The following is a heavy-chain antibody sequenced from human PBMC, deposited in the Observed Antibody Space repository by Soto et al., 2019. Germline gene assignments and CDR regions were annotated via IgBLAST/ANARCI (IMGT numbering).Heavy chain of an antibody. Sequence: EVQLVESGGGWVQPGGSLRLSCAASGFTFSNYWMSWVRQAPGKGLEWVANIKQDGSQKYYVDSVKGRFTISRDNAKNALYLEMNSLRAEDTAVYSCARILPIEAAGAPYGCDPWGQGTLVTVSS. CDR1: GFTFSNYW. CDR3: ARILPIEAAGAPYGCDP. J-gene: IGHJ5*02. V-gene: IGHV3-7*03. CDR2: IKQDGSQK. D-gene: IGHD6-13*01.